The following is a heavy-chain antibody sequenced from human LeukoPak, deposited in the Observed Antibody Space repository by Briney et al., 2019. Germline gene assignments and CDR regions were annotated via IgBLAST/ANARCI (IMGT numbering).Heavy chain of an antibody. Sequence: SVKVSCKASGGTFSSYAISWVRQAPGQGLEWMGGIIPIFGTANYAQKFQGRVTITTDEATSTAYMELSSLRSEDTAVYYCARDIDGGSYSFDYWGQGTLVTVSS. CDR1: GGTFSSYA. CDR3: ARDIDGGSYSFDY. J-gene: IGHJ4*02. D-gene: IGHD1-26*01. CDR2: IIPIFGTA. V-gene: IGHV1-69*05.